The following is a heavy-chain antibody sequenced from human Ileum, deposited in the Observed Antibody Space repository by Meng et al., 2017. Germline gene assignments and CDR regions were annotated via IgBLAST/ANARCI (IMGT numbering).Heavy chain of an antibody. J-gene: IGHJ4*02. CDR2: IYYRGGA. Sequence: QVQLQESGPGLVKPSETLALTCSVSGASISSHYWTWIRQPPGKGLEYIGYIYYRGGASYNPSLRSRVTMSVDTSKNQFSLNLSSVTAADTAVYYCASSTSGPELNYWGQGTLVTVSS. CDR1: GASISSHY. V-gene: IGHV4-59*08. D-gene: IGHD2/OR15-2a*01. CDR3: ASSTSGPELNY.